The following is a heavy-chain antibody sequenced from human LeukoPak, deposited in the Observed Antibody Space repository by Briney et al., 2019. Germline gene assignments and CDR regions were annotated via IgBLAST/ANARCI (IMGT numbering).Heavy chain of an antibody. V-gene: IGHV4-38-2*02. D-gene: IGHD2-2*01. CDR2: IYHSGST. CDR3: ARDLRVVPAALPGWYFDL. CDR1: RYAISSGYY. Sequence: PSETLSLTCTVSRYAISSGYYWGWIRQTPGKGLEWIGSIYHSGSTYYNSSLRSRVTISVDTSKNQFSLKLNSVTAADTAVYYCARDLRVVPAALPGWYFDLWGRGTLVTVSS. J-gene: IGHJ2*01.